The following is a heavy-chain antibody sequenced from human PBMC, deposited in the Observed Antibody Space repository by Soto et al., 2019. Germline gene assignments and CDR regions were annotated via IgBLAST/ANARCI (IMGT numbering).Heavy chain of an antibody. CDR2: IYYSGST. D-gene: IGHD1-20*01. J-gene: IGHJ6*02. V-gene: IGHV4-39*01. CDR1: GGSISSSSYY. CDR3: ARHLSQYNWNLYGMDV. Sequence: PSETLSLTCTVSGGSISSSSYYWGWIRQPPGKGLEWIGSIYYSGSTYYNPSLKSRVTISVDTSKNQFSLKLSSVTAADTAVYYCARHLSQYNWNLYGMDVWGQGTTVTVSS.